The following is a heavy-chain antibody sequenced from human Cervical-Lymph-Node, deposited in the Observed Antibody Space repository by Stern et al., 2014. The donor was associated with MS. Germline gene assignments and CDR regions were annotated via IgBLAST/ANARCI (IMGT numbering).Heavy chain of an antibody. Sequence: QVQLQESGPGLVKPSGTLSLTCAVSGGSILRTDWWSWVRQPPGKGLEWIGEVYPSGYANYNPSLKSRVTISVDKSKNQFSRTLPSVTAADTALYYCASRTLTFPYYFDSWGQGTLVTVSS. D-gene: IGHD3-9*01. CDR2: VYPSGYA. J-gene: IGHJ4*02. CDR3: ASRTLTFPYYFDS. CDR1: GGSILRTDW. V-gene: IGHV4-4*02.